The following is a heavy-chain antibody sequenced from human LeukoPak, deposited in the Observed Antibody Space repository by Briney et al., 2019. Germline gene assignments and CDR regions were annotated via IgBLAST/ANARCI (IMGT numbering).Heavy chain of an antibody. CDR2: ISSSGSTI. J-gene: IGHJ4*02. CDR1: GFTFSSCE. D-gene: IGHD3-10*01. CDR3: ARVVVRGVHNQLDY. V-gene: IGHV3-48*03. Sequence: GGSLRLSCAASGFTFSSCEMNWVRQAPGKGLEWVSYISSSGSTIYYADSVKGRFTISRDNAKNSLYLQMNSLRAEDTAVYYCARVVVRGVHNQLDYWGQGTLVTVSS.